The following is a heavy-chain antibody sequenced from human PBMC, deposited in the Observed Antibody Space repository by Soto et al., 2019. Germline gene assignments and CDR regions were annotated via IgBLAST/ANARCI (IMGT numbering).Heavy chain of an antibody. D-gene: IGHD3-16*01. CDR3: VRPNFGALTHFDF. J-gene: IGHJ4*02. Sequence: GECLTSKFTSLGYTFTDYWISWVRQTPGKGLEWMGIIFPGDSDTRYNPSFEGQVTVSADESISTAYLQWNTLKASDTAMYYCVRPNFGALTHFDFWGQGTLVTVSS. CDR2: IFPGDSDT. CDR1: GYTFTDYW. V-gene: IGHV5-51*01.